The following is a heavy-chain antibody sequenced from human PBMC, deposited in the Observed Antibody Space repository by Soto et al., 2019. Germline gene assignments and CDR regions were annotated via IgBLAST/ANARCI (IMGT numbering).Heavy chain of an antibody. CDR1: GYTFPSYG. J-gene: IGHJ4*02. D-gene: IGHD3-3*01. V-gene: IGHV1-18*01. CDR3: ARAVNVLRFLEWSSLFYY. Sequence: QVQLVKSGAEVKKPAASVKVSCKASGYTFPSYGIIGVRQAPGQGLEWMGWFSAYNGNTNYAQKLQGRVTMTTETSTSTAYMELRSLRSDDTAVYYCARAVNVLRFLEWSSLFYYWGQGTLVTVS. CDR2: FSAYNGNT.